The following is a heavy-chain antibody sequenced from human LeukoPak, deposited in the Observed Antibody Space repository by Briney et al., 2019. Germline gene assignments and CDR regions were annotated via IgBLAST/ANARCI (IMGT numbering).Heavy chain of an antibody. CDR2: VSGSDDRT. CDR3: ATPTIIAAANV. J-gene: IGHJ6*02. Sequence: LTGGSLRLPCAASGFTFSSYAMSWVRQAPGKGLEWVSAVSGSDDRTYYADSVKGRFTISRDNSKNTLYLQMNSLRAEDTAVYYCATPTIIAAANVWGQGTTVTVSS. V-gene: IGHV3-23*01. CDR1: GFTFSSYA. D-gene: IGHD6-13*01.